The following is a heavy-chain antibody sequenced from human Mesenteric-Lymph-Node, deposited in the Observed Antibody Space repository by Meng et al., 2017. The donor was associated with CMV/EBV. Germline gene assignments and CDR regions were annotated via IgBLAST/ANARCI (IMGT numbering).Heavy chain of an antibody. Sequence: GESLKISCAASGFTFSGYSMNWVRQAPGKGLEWVSYISSSSSDIYYADSVRGRFTISRDNVKNSLFLHVMSLRAEDTAVYYCARDAGMDVWGQGTTVTVSS. J-gene: IGHJ6*02. CDR2: ISSSSSDI. V-gene: IGHV3-21*05. CDR3: ARDAGMDV. CDR1: GFTFSGYS.